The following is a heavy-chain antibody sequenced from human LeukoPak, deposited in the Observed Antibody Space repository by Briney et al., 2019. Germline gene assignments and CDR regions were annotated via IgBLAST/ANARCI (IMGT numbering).Heavy chain of an antibody. V-gene: IGHV4-59*01. CDR1: GGSISSYY. CDR2: IYYSGST. Sequence: SETLSLTRTVSGGSISSYYWSWIRQPPGKGLEWIGYIYYSGSTNYNPSLKSRVTISVDTSKNQFSLKLSSVTAADTAVYYCAREKGLFDIWGQGTMVTVSS. CDR3: AREKGLFDI. J-gene: IGHJ3*02.